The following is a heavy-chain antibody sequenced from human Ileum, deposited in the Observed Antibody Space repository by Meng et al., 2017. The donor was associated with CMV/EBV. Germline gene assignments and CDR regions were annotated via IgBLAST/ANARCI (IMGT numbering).Heavy chain of an antibody. CDR3: ARGHCSSTSCYGGDWFDP. J-gene: IGHJ5*02. CDR2: IYYSGST. D-gene: IGHD2-2*01. V-gene: IGHV4-39*07. CDR1: GGCISSCSYD. Sequence: QLQLQGSGPGLVKPAETLSPTFPVSGGCISSCSYDWGWIRQPPGKGLEWIGSIYYSGSTYYNPSLKSRVTISVDTSKNQFSLKLSSVTAADTAVYYCARGHCSSTSCYGGDWFDPWGQGTLVTVSS.